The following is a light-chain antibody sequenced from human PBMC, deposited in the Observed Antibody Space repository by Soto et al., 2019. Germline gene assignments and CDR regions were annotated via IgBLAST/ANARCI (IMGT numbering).Light chain of an antibody. J-gene: IGKJ4*01. CDR3: QQYNTYPPT. CDR1: QDISNY. CDR2: AAS. V-gene: IGKV1-16*02. Sequence: DIQMTQSTSSLSASVGDRVTITCRASQDISNYLAWFQQKPGKAPKSLISAASSLQSGVPSEFSGSGSGTDFTLTISSLQPEDFATYYCQQYNTYPPTFGGGTKVEIK.